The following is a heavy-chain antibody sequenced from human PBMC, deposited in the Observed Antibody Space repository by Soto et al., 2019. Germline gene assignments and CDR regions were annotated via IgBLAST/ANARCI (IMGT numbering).Heavy chain of an antibody. CDR1: GYTLTELS. CDR2: FDPEDGET. D-gene: IGHD3-16*01. J-gene: IGHJ4*02. V-gene: IGHV1-24*01. Sequence: GASVKVSCKVSGYTLTELSMHWVRQAPGKGLEWMGGFDPEDGETIYAQKFQGRVTMTEDTSTDTAYMELSSLRSEDADVYYCATDGGRTYDYCGQGRVVTVYS. CDR3: ATDGGRTYDY.